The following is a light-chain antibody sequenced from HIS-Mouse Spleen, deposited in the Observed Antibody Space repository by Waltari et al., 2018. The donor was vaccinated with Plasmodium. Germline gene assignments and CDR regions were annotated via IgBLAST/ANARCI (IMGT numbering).Light chain of an antibody. CDR1: SSHVGGSNY. CDR3: CSYAGSYTSS. Sequence: QSALTQPRSVSGSPGQSVTISCTGTSSHVGGSNYVSWYHQHPGKAPKLMIYDVSKRPSGVPDRFSGSKSGNTASLTISGLQAEDEADYYCCSYAGSYTSSFGGGTKLTVL. CDR2: DVS. J-gene: IGLJ2*01. V-gene: IGLV2-11*01.